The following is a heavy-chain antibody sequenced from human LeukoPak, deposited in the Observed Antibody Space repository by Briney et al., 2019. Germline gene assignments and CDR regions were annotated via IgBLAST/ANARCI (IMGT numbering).Heavy chain of an antibody. V-gene: IGHV3-13*01. Sequence: GGSLRLSCAASGFTFSSYDIHWVRQATGKGLEWVSAIGTAGDTYYPGSVKGRFTISRENAKNSLYLQMNSLRAGDTAVYYCARGGSLELGPMDVWGKGTTVTVSS. J-gene: IGHJ6*04. CDR2: IGTAGDT. CDR1: GFTFSSYD. D-gene: IGHD1-7*01. CDR3: ARGGSLELGPMDV.